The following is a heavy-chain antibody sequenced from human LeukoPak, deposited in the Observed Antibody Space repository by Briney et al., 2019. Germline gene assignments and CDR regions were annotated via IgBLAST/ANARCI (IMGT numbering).Heavy chain of an antibody. CDR1: GFTFSSYA. D-gene: IGHD3-10*01. J-gene: IGHJ4*02. CDR3: HRRGSGSSVM. Sequence: GGSLRLSRAASGFTFSSYAMSCVRQAPGKGLEWVSAISGSGGRTYYADSVKGRFTISRDNSKNTLYLQMNSLRAEDTAVYYCHRRGSGSSVMWGQGTLVTVSS. V-gene: IGHV3-23*01. CDR2: ISGSGGRT.